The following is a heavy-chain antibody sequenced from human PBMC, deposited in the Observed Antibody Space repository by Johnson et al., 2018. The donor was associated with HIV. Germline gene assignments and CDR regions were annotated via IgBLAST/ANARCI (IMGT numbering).Heavy chain of an antibody. J-gene: IGHJ3*02. CDR3: ARAGDYDILTGSLMKGAFDI. D-gene: IGHD3-9*01. CDR1: GFTFSSYD. CDR2: IGTAGDT. V-gene: IGHV3-13*01. Sequence: VQLVESGGGLVQPGGSLRLSCAASGFTFSSYDMHWVRQATGKGLEWVSGIGTAGDTYYPDSVKGRFTVPRENAKNSLYLQMNSLRAGDTAAYYCARAGDYDILTGSLMKGAFDIWGQGTMVIVSS.